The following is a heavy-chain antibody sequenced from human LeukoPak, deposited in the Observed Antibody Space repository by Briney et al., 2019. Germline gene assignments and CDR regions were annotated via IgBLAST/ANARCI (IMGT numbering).Heavy chain of an antibody. CDR3: AGEFAAMVTKAFDI. V-gene: IGHV1-46*01. J-gene: IGHJ3*02. D-gene: IGHD5-18*01. CDR2: INPSGGST. CDR1: GYTFTRYY. Sequence: ASVKVSCTASGYTFTRYYMHWVRQAPGQGLEWMAMINPSGGSTTYAQKFQGRVTMTTDTSTRTVYMELSSLRFEDTAVYYCAGEFAAMVTKAFDIWGPGTMVTVSS.